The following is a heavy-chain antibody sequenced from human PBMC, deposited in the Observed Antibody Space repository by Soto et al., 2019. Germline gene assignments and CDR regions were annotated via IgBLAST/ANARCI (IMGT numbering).Heavy chain of an antibody. CDR2: ISSSSSYI. CDR3: ARLVVVPAAINYYYGMDV. V-gene: IGHV3-21*01. D-gene: IGHD2-2*02. Sequence: GGSLRLSCTASGIAFSNYAMSWVRQAPRKGLEWVSSISSSSSYIYYADSVKGRFTISRDNAKNSLYLQMNSLRAEDTAVYYCARLVVVPAAINYYYGMDVWGQGTTVTVSS. J-gene: IGHJ6*02. CDR1: GIAFSNYA.